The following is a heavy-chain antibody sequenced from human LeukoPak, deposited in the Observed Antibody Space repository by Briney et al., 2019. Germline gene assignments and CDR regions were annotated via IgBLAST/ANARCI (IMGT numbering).Heavy chain of an antibody. J-gene: IGHJ4*02. CDR1: GSTFTSYG. D-gene: IGHD3-22*01. CDR2: ISAYNGNT. CDR3: ARDGHPGQGYYYYFDY. V-gene: IGHV1-18*01. Sequence: ASVKVSCKASGSTFTSYGISWVRQAPGQGLEWMGWISAYNGNTNYAQKLQGRVTRTTDTSTSTAYMELRSLRSDDTAAYYCARDGHPGQGYYYYFDYWGQGTLVTVSS.